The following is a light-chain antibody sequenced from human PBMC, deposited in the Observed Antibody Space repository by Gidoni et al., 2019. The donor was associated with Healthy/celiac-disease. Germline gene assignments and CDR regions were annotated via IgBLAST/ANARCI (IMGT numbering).Light chain of an antibody. CDR3: QAWDSSIVV. V-gene: IGLV3-1*01. CDR1: KLGDKY. CDR2: QDS. J-gene: IGLJ2*01. Sequence: SYELTPPPSVSVSPGQTASITSSGDKLGDKYACWYQQKPGQSPVLVIYQDSKRPSGIPERFSGSNSGNTATLTISGTQAMDEADYYCQAWDSSIVVFGGGTKLTVL.